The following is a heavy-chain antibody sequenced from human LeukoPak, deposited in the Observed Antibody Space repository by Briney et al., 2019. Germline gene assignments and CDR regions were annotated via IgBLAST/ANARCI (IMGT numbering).Heavy chain of an antibody. J-gene: IGHJ6*02. CDR2: ISYDGSNK. CDR1: GFTFSGYA. V-gene: IGHV3-30-3*01. D-gene: IGHD3-22*01. Sequence: GRSLRLSCAASGFTFSGYAMHWVRQAPGKGLEWVAVISYDGSNKYYADSVKGRFTISRDNSKNTLYLQMNSLRAEDTAVYYCARDAGSSGYYGMDVWGQGTTVTVSS. CDR3: ARDAGSSGYYGMDV.